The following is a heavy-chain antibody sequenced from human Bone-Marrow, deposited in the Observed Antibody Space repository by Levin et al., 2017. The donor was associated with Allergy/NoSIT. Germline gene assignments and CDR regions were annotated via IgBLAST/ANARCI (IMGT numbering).Heavy chain of an antibody. Sequence: SETLSLTCTVSGYSITSGYYWAWIRQSPEKGLEWIGSIKYSGNTYYNPSLESRVTVSLDTSKNQFSLKLTSVTAADTAMYYCARRKNTLGFLQWTTGASDVWGQGTVVTVSS. J-gene: IGHJ3*01. CDR1: GYSITSGYY. CDR3: ARRKNTLGFLQWTTGASDV. V-gene: IGHV4-38-2*02. CDR2: IKYSGNT. D-gene: IGHD6-19*01.